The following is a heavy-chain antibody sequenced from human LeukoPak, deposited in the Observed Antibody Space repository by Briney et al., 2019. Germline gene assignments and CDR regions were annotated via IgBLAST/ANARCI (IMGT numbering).Heavy chain of an antibody. D-gene: IGHD6-25*01. CDR2: ISGSGTTI. J-gene: IGHJ3*02. V-gene: IGHV3-11*01. CDR1: GFTFSDYY. Sequence: KPGGSLRLSCAASGFTFSDYYVSWIRQPPGKGLEWVSYISGSGTTIYYADSVEGRFTISRDNAKNSVYLRMNSLRGEDTAVYFCARDGSRGAFDIWGQGTMVSVSS. CDR3: ARDGSRGAFDI.